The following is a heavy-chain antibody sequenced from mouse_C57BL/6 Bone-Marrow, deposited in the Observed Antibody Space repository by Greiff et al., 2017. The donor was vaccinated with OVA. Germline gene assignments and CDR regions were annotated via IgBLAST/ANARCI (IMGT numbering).Heavy chain of an antibody. D-gene: IGHD1-1*01. CDR2: IRSKSSNYAT. CDR1: GFTFNTYA. J-gene: IGHJ4*01. CDR3: VRDGARHYYGSSYDAMDY. Sequence: EVMLVESGGGLVQPKGSLKLSCAASGFTFNTYAMHWVRQAPGKGLEWVARIRSKSSNYATYYADSVKDRFTISRDDSQSMLYLQMNNLKTEDTAMYYCVRDGARHYYGSSYDAMDYWGQGTSVTVSS. V-gene: IGHV10-3*01.